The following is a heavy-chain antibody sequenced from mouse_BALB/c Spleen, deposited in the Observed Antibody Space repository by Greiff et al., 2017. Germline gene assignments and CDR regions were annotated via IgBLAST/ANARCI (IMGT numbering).Heavy chain of an antibody. CDR3: VRHYGNYPFAY. V-gene: IGHV10-1*02. J-gene: IGHJ3*01. CDR1: GFTFNTYA. D-gene: IGHD2-1*01. Sequence: DAGGGLVQPKGSLKLSCAASGFTFNTYAMNWVRQAPGKGLEWVARIRSKSNNYATYYADSVKDRFTISRDDSQSMLYLQMNNSKTEDTAMYYCVRHYGNYPFAYWGQGTLVTVSA. CDR2: IRSKSNNYAT.